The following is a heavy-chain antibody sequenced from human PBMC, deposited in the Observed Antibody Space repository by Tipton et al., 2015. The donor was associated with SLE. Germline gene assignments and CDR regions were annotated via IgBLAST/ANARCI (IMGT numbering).Heavy chain of an antibody. CDR1: GYSFSDSA. D-gene: IGHD3-16*01. CDR3: ARGLGKWYFDL. CDR2: IRSKANNYAT. Sequence: GSLRLSCAASGYSFSDSAVHWVRQASGKGLEWVGRIRSKANNYATAYAASVKGRFTLSRDDSKNTAYLQMNSLRVEDTAVYYCARGLGKWYFDLWGRGTLVTVSS. V-gene: IGHV3-73*01. J-gene: IGHJ2*01.